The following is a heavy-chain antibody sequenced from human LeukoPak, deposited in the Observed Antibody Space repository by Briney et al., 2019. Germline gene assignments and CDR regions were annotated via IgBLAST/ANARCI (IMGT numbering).Heavy chain of an antibody. V-gene: IGHV4-39*01. CDR3: ARGSFRSGYLDY. Sequence: PSETLSLTCIVSGDPISTNNYYWGWIRQPPGKGLEWIGSIYSSGSTYYNPSLKSRVTISVDTSKNQFSLKLRSVTAADTAVYYCARGSFRSGYLDYWGQGILVTVSS. D-gene: IGHD3-22*01. CDR1: GDPISTNNYY. J-gene: IGHJ4*02. CDR2: IYSSGST.